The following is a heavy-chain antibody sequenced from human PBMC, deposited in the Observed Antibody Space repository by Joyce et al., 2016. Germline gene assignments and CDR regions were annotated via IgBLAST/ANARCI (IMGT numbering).Heavy chain of an antibody. Sequence: QVQLVQSGAEVKKPGASVKVSCKASGYTFTIYDITWVRQATGQGLEWMGRMNPNSGDTGYAQKFQGRVTLTRNTSISTAYMELSSLRSEDTAVYYCARERNFGDLSFDPWGQGTLVTVSS. D-gene: IGHD4-17*01. V-gene: IGHV1-8*01. CDR2: MNPNSGDT. CDR3: ARERNFGDLSFDP. J-gene: IGHJ5*02. CDR1: GYTFTIYD.